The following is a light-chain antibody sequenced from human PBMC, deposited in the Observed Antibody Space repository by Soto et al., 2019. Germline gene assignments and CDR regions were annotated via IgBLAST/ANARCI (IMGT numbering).Light chain of an antibody. CDR1: QSFSGY. CDR2: DAS. CDR3: QQRSNWPPVIT. Sequence: DILLTQSPATLSLSPGERATLSCRARQSFSGYLDWYQQKPGQAPRLLIYDASKRATGIPARFSGRGSGTDFTLTISSLEPEDFAVYYCQQRSNWPPVITFGQGTRLEIK. J-gene: IGKJ5*01. V-gene: IGKV3-11*01.